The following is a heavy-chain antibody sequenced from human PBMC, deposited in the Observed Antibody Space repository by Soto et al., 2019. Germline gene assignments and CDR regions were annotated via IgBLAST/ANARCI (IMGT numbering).Heavy chain of an antibody. CDR2: ISSSSSTI. CDR1: GFTFSSYS. CDR3: ATDYSDYDGFYI. V-gene: IGHV3-48*01. Sequence: EVQLVESGGGLVQPGGSLRLSCAASGFTFSSYSLNWVRQAPGKGVEWVSYISSSSSTIYYADSVKGRFTISRDNANNSLYLQMTILRGGDTAVYFCATDYSDYDGFYIWGRGTMVTVSS. D-gene: IGHD4-17*01. J-gene: IGHJ3*02.